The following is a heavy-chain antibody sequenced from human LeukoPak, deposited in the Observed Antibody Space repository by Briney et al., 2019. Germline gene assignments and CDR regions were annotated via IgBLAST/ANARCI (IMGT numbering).Heavy chain of an antibody. Sequence: GGSLRLSCAASGFTFSSYAMSWVRQAPGKGLEWVSGISGSGGSTYYADSVKGRFTISRDNSKNTLYLQMNSLRAEDTAVYYCAKAEDIVVVVAAASFDYWGQGTLVTVSS. CDR1: GFTFSSYA. V-gene: IGHV3-23*01. CDR2: ISGSGGST. D-gene: IGHD2-15*01. J-gene: IGHJ4*02. CDR3: AKAEDIVVVVAAASFDY.